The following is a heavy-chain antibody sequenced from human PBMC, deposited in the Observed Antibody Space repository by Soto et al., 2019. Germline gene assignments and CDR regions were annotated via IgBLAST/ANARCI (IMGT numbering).Heavy chain of an antibody. V-gene: IGHV3-48*02. D-gene: IGHD6-19*01. Sequence: EVQLVESGGGLVQPGGSLRLSCAASGFTFSTYSMNWVRQAPGKGLEWVSYISSSSSTIYYADSVKGRFTISRDNAKNSLCLQMNSLRHEDTAVYYCARDSLAVAGYFDYWGQGTLVTVSS. CDR3: ARDSLAVAGYFDY. CDR1: GFTFSTYS. CDR2: ISSSSSTI. J-gene: IGHJ4*02.